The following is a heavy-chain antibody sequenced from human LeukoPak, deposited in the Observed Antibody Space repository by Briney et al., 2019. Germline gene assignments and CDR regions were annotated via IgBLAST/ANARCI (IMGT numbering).Heavy chain of an antibody. J-gene: IGHJ3*02. Sequence: GGSLRLSCAASGFTFSFHSMTWVRQAPGKGLEWVAYVSCGSTTIYYADSVKGRFTTSRNNAKHSLFLQMNTLRAEDTAVYYCASPETHYAFASWSQGTMVTVSS. CDR3: ASPETHYAFAS. CDR2: VSCGSTTI. CDR1: GFTFSFHS. V-gene: IGHV3-48*04.